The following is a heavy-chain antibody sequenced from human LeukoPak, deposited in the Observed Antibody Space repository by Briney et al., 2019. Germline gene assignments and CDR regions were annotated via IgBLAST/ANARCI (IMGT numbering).Heavy chain of an antibody. CDR1: GFTFSSYA. CDR3: ARVSVTMMVVVTKNYFDY. J-gene: IGHJ4*02. CDR2: ISGSGGST. Sequence: GGSLRLSCAASGFTFSSYAMSWVRQAPGKGLEWVSAISGSGGSTYYADSVKGRFTISRDNSKNTLYLQMNSLRAEDTAVYYCARVSVTMMVVVTKNYFDYWGEGTPVTVSS. V-gene: IGHV3-23*01. D-gene: IGHD3-22*01.